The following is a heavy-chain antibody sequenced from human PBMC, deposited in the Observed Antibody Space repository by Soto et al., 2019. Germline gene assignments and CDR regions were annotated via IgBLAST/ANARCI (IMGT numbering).Heavy chain of an antibody. CDR2: IWYDGSNK. V-gene: IGHV3-33*01. J-gene: IGHJ6*02. CDR1: GFTFSSYG. D-gene: IGHD6-19*01. Sequence: GGSLRLSCAASGFTFSSYGMHWVRQAPGKGLEWVAVIWYDGSNKYYADSVKGRFTISRDNSKNTLYLQMNSLRAEDTAVYYCARARSSGWFEWSYYYYGMDVWGQGTTVTVSS. CDR3: ARARSSGWFEWSYYYYGMDV.